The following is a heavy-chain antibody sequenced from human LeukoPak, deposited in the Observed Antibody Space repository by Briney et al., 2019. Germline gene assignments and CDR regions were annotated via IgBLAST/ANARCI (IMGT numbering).Heavy chain of an antibody. J-gene: IGHJ4*02. CDR1: GFTVSSNY. CDR3: AREDYVWGSYRSSGSD. CDR2: IYNGGST. Sequence: PGGSLRLSCAASGFTVSSNYMSWVRQAPGKGLEWVSVIYNGGSTYYADSVKGRFTISRDNSKNTLYLQMNSLRAEDTAVYYCAREDYVWGSYRSSGSDWGQGTLVTVSS. D-gene: IGHD3-16*02. V-gene: IGHV3-66*01.